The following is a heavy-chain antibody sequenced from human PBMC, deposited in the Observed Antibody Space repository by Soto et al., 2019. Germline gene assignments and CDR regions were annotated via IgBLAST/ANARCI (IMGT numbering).Heavy chain of an antibody. D-gene: IGHD5-18*01. CDR2: IYPGDSDT. V-gene: IGHV5-51*01. J-gene: IGHJ6*02. Sequence: GESLKISCKGSGYSFTSYWIGWVRQMPGKGLEWMGIIYPGDSDTRYSPSFQGQVTISADKSISTAYLQWSSLKASDTAMYYCERLPRHGYWDYYYGMDVWGQGTTVTVSS. CDR3: ERLPRHGYWDYYYGMDV. CDR1: GYSFTSYW.